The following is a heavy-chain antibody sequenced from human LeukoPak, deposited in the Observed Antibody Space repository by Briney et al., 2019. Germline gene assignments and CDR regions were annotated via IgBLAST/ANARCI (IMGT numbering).Heavy chain of an antibody. CDR1: GFTFSNAW. D-gene: IGHD3-22*01. V-gene: IGHV3-15*01. CDR3: TTDWRNYYDSSGYYPP. CDR2: IKSKTDGGTT. J-gene: IGHJ5*02. Sequence: PGGSLRLSCAASGFTFSNAWMSWVRQAPGKGLEWVCRIKSKTDGGTTDYAAPVKGRFTISRDDSKNTLYLQMNSLKTEDTAVYYCTTDWRNYYDSSGYYPPWGQGTLVTVSS.